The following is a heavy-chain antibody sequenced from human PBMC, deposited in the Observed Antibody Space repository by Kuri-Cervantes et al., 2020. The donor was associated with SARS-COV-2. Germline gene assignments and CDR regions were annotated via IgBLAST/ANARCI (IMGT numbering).Heavy chain of an antibody. V-gene: IGHV3-74*01. CDR3: AREPHIVLAAIYYYYYYGMDV. D-gene: IGHD2-2*01. CDR1: GFTFSSYW. Sequence: ETLSLTCAASGFTFSSYWMHWVRQAPGKGLVWVSRINSDGSSTSYADSVKGRFTISRDNAKNTLYLQMNSLRAEDTAVYYCAREPHIVLAAIYYYYYYGMDVCGQGTAVTVSS. CDR2: INSDGSST. J-gene: IGHJ6*02.